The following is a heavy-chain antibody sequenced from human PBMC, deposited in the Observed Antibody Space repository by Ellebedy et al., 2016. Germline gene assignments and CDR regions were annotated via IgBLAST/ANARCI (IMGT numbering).Heavy chain of an antibody. CDR3: ARETTVTYNDAFDI. J-gene: IGHJ3*02. V-gene: IGHV3-33*01. Sequence: GGSLRLSCAASGFTFSSYGMHWVRQAPGKGLEWVAVIWYDGSNKYYADSVKGRFTIPRDNSKNTLYLQMNSLRAEDTAVYYCARETTVTYNDAFDIWGQGTMVTVSS. CDR1: GFTFSSYG. D-gene: IGHD4-17*01. CDR2: IWYDGSNK.